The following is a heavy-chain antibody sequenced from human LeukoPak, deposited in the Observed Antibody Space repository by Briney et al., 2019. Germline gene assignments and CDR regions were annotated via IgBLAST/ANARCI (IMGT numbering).Heavy chain of an antibody. CDR1: GGSISTYY. J-gene: IGHJ4*02. V-gene: IGHV4-59*01. CDR3: ARGYGSSWYYFDY. Sequence: SETLSLTCTVSGGSISTYYWSWIRQPPGKGLEWIGYIYYSGSTNHNPSLKSRVTISVDTSKNQFSLRLSSVTAADTAVYYCARGYGSSWYYFDYWGQGTLVNVSS. D-gene: IGHD6-13*01. CDR2: IYYSGST.